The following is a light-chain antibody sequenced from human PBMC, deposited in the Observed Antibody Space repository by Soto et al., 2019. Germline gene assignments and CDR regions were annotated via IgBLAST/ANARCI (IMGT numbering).Light chain of an antibody. CDR1: QTLDTT. CDR3: QQYKDVPFT. Sequence: ETVMTQSPATLSVSPGDRATLSCRASQTLDTTLAWYQQRPGQAPTHLIYSASTRATDVPARFSGSGSGTEFTLTISSLQSEDFAMYYCQQYKDVPFTFGQGTNLEIK. CDR2: SAS. J-gene: IGKJ2*01. V-gene: IGKV3-15*01.